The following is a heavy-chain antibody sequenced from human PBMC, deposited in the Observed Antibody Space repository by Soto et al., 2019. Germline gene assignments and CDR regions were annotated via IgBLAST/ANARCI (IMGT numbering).Heavy chain of an antibody. D-gene: IGHD2-15*01. CDR1: GFTFSSYS. V-gene: IGHV3-48*01. CDR2: ISSSSSTI. Sequence: GGSLRLSCAASGFTFSSYSMNWVRQAPGKGLEWVSYISSSSSTIYYADSVKGRFTISRDNAKNSLYLQMNSLRAEDTAVYYCARDRDFEGGGMDVWGQGTTVTVSS. CDR3: ARDRDFEGGGMDV. J-gene: IGHJ6*02.